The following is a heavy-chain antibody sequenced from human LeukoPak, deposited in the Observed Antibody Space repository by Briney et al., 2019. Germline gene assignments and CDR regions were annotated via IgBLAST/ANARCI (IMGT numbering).Heavy chain of an antibody. D-gene: IGHD1-26*01. J-gene: IGHJ4*02. CDR1: GFTFGNYW. Sequence: PGGSLRLSCAASGFTFGNYWMTWVRQAPGKGLEWVANIKPDGSEKYYVDSVKGRFTISRDNTQNSLYLQMNSLRAEDTAVYYCARGAGGSYYFVYWGQGTLVTVSS. V-gene: IGHV3-7*03. CDR3: ARGAGGSYYFVY. CDR2: IKPDGSEK.